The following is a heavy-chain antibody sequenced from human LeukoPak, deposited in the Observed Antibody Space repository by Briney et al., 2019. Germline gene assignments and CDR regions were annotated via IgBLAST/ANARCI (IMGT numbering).Heavy chain of an antibody. D-gene: IGHD3-9*01. Sequence: GESLKISCKGSGYSFTSYWIGWVRQMPEKVLEWMGIIYPGDSDTRYSPSFQGQVTISADKSISTAYLQWTGSKASDTAMFYHARDFLRDFDWLSHDAFDIWGQGTMVTVSS. CDR2: IYPGDSDT. CDR1: GYSFTSYW. CDR3: ARDFLRDFDWLSHDAFDI. V-gene: IGHV5-51*01. J-gene: IGHJ3*02.